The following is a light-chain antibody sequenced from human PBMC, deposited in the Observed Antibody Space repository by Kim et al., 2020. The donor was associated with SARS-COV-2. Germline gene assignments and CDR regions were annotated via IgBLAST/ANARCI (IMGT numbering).Light chain of an antibody. CDR2: EVS. Sequence: GQSVTISCTRTSSDVGGYSYVSWYQQHPGKAPKLMIYEVSKRPSGVPDRFSGSKSGNTASLTVSGLQAEDEADYYCSSYGGSNNYVFGTGTKVTVL. CDR1: SSDVGGYSY. CDR3: SSYGGSNNYV. V-gene: IGLV2-8*01. J-gene: IGLJ1*01.